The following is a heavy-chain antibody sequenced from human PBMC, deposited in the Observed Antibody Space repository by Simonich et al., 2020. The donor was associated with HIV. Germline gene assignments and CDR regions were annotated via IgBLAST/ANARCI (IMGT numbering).Heavy chain of an antibody. CDR3: ARKGGGRGVYYFDY. J-gene: IGHJ4*02. Sequence: QVQLVQYGAEVKKPGSSVKVSCKASGGTFSSFAIRWVRQAPGLGLEWVGGIIPIVGTANYAQRCQGRVTITADESTSTAYMELSSLRSEDTGIYYCARKGGGRGVYYFDYWGQGTLVTVSS. CDR2: IIPIVGTA. D-gene: IGHD3-10*01. CDR1: GGTFSSFA. V-gene: IGHV1-69*13.